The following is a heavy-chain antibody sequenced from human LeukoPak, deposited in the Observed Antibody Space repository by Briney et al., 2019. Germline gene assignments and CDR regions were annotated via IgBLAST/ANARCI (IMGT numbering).Heavy chain of an antibody. Sequence: PSQTLSLTCTVSGGSISSGSYYWSWIRQPAGKGLEWIGRIYTSGSTNYNPSLKSRVTISVDTSKNQFSLKLSSVTAADTAVYYCARDRSSSWSTSNWFDPWGQGTLVTVSS. CDR1: GGSISSGSYY. CDR2: IYTSGST. CDR3: ARDRSSSWSTSNWFDP. V-gene: IGHV4-61*02. D-gene: IGHD6-13*01. J-gene: IGHJ5*02.